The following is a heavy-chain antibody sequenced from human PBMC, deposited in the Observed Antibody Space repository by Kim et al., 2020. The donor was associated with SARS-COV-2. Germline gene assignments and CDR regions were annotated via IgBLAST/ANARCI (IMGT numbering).Heavy chain of an antibody. CDR2: IYPGDSDT. CDR3: ARHKYYDYVWGTSDAFDI. V-gene: IGHV5-51*01. D-gene: IGHD3-16*01. J-gene: IGHJ3*02. Sequence: GESLKISCKGSGYSFTSYWIGWVRQMPGKGLEWMGIIYPGDSDTRYSPSFQGQVTISADKSISTAYLQWSSLKASDTAMYYCARHKYYDYVWGTSDAFDIWGQGTMVTVSS. CDR1: GYSFTSYW.